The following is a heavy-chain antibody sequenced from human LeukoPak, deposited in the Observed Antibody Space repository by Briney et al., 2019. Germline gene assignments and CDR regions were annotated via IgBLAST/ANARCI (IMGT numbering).Heavy chain of an antibody. CDR1: GFTFSSYS. Sequence: GGSLRLSCAASGFTFSSYSMNWVRQAPGKGLEWVSSISSSSSYIYYADSVKGRFTISRDNAKNSLYLQMNSLRAEDTAVYYCAKDYYDSSGNDAFDIWGQGTMVTVSS. CDR2: ISSSSSYI. CDR3: AKDYYDSSGNDAFDI. D-gene: IGHD3-22*01. J-gene: IGHJ3*02. V-gene: IGHV3-21*01.